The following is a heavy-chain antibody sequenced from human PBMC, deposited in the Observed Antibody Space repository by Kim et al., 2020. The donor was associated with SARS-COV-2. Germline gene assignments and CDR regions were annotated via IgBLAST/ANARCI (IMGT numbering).Heavy chain of an antibody. CDR3: VRDDTDYGKSDY. V-gene: IGHV3-11*06. J-gene: IGHJ4*02. D-gene: IGHD3-16*01. CDR1: GFTFSDYY. Sequence: GGSLRLSCAASGFTFSDYYMSWIRQAPGKGLEWVSYISSSSSYTNYADSVKGRFTISRDNAKNSLYLQMNSLRAEDTAVYYCVRDDTDYGKSDYWGQGTLVAVAS. CDR2: ISSSSSYT.